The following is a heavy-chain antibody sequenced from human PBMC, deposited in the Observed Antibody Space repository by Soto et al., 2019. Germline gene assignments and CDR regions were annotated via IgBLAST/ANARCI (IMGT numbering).Heavy chain of an antibody. CDR2: IYYSGST. J-gene: IGHJ5*02. D-gene: IGHD2-21*01. Sequence: QVQLQESGPGLVKPSQTLSLTRTVSGGSISSGGYYWSWIRQHPGKGLEWIGYIYYSGSTYYNPSLKSRVTISVDTSKNQFSLKLSSVTAADTAVYYCARVVGDRAVARFDPWGQGTLVTVSS. CDR3: ARVVGDRAVARFDP. CDR1: GGSISSGGYY. V-gene: IGHV4-31*03.